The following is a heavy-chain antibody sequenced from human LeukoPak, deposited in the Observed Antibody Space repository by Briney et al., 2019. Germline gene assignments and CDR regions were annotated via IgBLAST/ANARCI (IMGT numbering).Heavy chain of an antibody. Sequence: GGSLRLSCAASGFTFNNCAMTWVRQAPGKGLEWVSLVSGSGNSTYYADSVKGRFTISRDNSKNTLYLQMNSLRAEDTAVYYCARPLRYFDSGWGQGTLVTVSS. CDR2: VSGSGNST. CDR1: GFTFNNCA. CDR3: ARPLRYFDSG. D-gene: IGHD3-9*01. V-gene: IGHV3-23*01. J-gene: IGHJ4*02.